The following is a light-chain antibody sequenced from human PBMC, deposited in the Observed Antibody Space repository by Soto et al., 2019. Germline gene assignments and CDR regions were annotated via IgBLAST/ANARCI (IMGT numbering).Light chain of an antibody. CDR2: TAS. J-gene: IGKJ4*01. V-gene: IGKV1-39*01. CDR1: QSISSY. Sequence: DLQMTQSPSSLSASVGDRVTITCRASQSISSYLNWYQQKPGKAPKLLIYTASTLQSGVPSRFSGSGSGTHFTLSISSLQPEDFATYYCQQSHSTPRTFGGGTKVEIK. CDR3: QQSHSTPRT.